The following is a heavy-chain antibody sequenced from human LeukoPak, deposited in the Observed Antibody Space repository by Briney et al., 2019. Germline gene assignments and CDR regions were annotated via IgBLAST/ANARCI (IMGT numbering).Heavy chain of an antibody. D-gene: IGHD3-10*01. J-gene: IGHJ3*02. CDR2: ISSSSSYI. CDR1: GFTFSSYS. V-gene: IGHV3-21*01. CDR3: ARAPLWFGELSVAFDI. Sequence: GGSLRLSCAASGFTFSSYSMNWVRQAPGKGLEWVSSISSSSSYIYYADSVKGRFTISRDNAKNSLYLQMNSLRAEDTAVYYCARAPLWFGELSVAFDIWGQGTMVTVSS.